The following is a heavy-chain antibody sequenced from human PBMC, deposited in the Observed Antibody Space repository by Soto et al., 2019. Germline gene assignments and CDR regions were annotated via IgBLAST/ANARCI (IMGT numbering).Heavy chain of an antibody. V-gene: IGHV1-2*04. J-gene: IGHJ5*02. D-gene: IGHD6-13*01. CDR2: INPNSGGT. CDR3: ARIANWFDT. Sequence: ASVEVSCKASGYTFTGYYIHWVRQAPGQGLEGMGWINPNSGGTKYAQKVQSWVTMTRDTSISTAYMELSRLRSDETAVYYCARIANWFDTWGQGTLVTVSS. CDR1: GYTFTGYY.